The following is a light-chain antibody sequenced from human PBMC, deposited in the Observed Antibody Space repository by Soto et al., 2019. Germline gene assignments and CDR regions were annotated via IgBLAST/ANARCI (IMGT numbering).Light chain of an antibody. J-gene: IGLJ2*01. CDR3: TVWDDSLRGRL. V-gene: IGLV1-47*01. CDR2: RNN. CDR1: SSSIESNY. Sequence: QSVLTQPPSASGTPGQRVTISCSGTSSSIESNYVYWYQQLPGTAPRLLIYRNNQRPSGVPDRFSGSKSGSSAYLAISALRSEDESDYYCTVWDDSLRGRLFGGGTKLTVL.